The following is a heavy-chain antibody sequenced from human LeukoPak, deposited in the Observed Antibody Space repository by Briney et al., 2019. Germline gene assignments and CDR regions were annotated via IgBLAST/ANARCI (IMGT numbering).Heavy chain of an antibody. CDR2: IYSGGST. V-gene: IGHV3-53*01. CDR1: GFTVSSNF. Sequence: GGSLRLSCAASGFTVSSNFMSWVRQAPGKGLEWVSVIYSGGSTYYADSVKGRFTISRDNSKNTLYLQMNSLRAEDTAVYYCARVSCSSTSCYAGLAWFDPWGQGTLVTVSS. J-gene: IGHJ5*02. D-gene: IGHD2-2*01. CDR3: ARVSCSSTSCYAGLAWFDP.